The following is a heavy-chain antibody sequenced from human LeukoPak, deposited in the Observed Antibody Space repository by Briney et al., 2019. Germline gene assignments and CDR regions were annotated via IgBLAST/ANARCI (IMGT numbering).Heavy chain of an antibody. V-gene: IGHV3-53*01. Sequence: GGSLRLSCTVSGFTVSSDSMSWVRQAPGKGLEWVSFIYSAGSIYYSDSVKGRFTISIDNSKNTLYLQMNSLRAEDTAVYYCARRAGAYTHPYDYWGQGTLVTVSS. J-gene: IGHJ4*02. CDR2: IYSAGSI. D-gene: IGHD3-16*01. CDR3: ARRAGAYTHPYDY. CDR1: GFTVSSDS.